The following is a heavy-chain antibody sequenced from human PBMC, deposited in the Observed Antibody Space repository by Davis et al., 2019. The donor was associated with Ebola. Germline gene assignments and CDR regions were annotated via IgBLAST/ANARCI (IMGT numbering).Heavy chain of an antibody. CDR2: INPNSGGT. CDR1: GYTFTGYY. V-gene: IGHV1-2*04. J-gene: IGHJ6*03. CDR3: ARGGSLEWTLYYYYCMDV. D-gene: IGHD3-3*01. Sequence: ASVKVSCKASGYTFTGYYMHWVRQAPGQGLEWMGWINPNSGGTNYAQKFQGWVSMTRDTSISTAYMELSRLRSDDTAVYYCARGGSLEWTLYYYYCMDVWGKGTTVTVSS.